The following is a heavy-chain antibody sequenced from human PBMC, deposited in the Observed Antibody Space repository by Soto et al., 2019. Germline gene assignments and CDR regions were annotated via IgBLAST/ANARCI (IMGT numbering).Heavy chain of an antibody. CDR1: GFTFSNHA. J-gene: IGHJ6*02. CDR2: ISSSSSTI. V-gene: IGHV3-48*02. CDR3: ARDPEAGTNYYYYGMDV. D-gene: IGHD6-13*01. Sequence: GGSLRLSCTASGFTFSNHAMNWVRQAPGKGLEWVSYISSSSSTIYYADSVKGRFTISRDNAKNSPYLQMNSLRDEDTAVYYCARDPEAGTNYYYYGMDVWGQGTTVTVSS.